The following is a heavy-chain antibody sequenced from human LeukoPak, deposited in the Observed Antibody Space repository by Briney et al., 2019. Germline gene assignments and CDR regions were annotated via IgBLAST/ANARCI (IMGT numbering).Heavy chain of an antibody. D-gene: IGHD3-3*01. CDR3: AEVYTIFGVVIPFDY. CDR2: ISGCGGST. CDR1: GFTFSSYA. V-gene: IGHV3-23*01. Sequence: GGSLRLSCAASGFTFSSYAMSWVRQAPGKGLEWVSAISGCGGSTYYADSVKGRFTTSRDNSKNTLYLQMNSLRAEDTAVYYCAEVYTIFGVVIPFDYWGQGTLVTVSS. J-gene: IGHJ4*02.